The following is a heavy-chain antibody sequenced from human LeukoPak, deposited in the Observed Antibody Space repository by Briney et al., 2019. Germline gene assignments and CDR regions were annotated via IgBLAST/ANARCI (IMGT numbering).Heavy chain of an antibody. V-gene: IGHV3-53*01. J-gene: IGHJ4*02. CDR1: GFTVSSNY. CDR2: IYSGGST. D-gene: IGHD2-2*01. Sequence: AGGSLRLSCAASGFTVSSNYMSWVRQAPGKGLEWVSVIYSGGSTYYADSVKGRFTISRDNSKNTLYLQMNSLRAEDTAVYYCAKPVCCTSSSRRVPGVYCFDYWGQGTLVTVSS. CDR3: AKPVCCTSSSRRVPGVYCFDY.